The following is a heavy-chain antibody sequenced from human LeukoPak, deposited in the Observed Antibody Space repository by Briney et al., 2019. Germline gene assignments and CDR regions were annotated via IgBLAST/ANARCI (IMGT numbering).Heavy chain of an antibody. J-gene: IGHJ3*02. D-gene: IGHD1-26*01. CDR1: GYSFTSYW. V-gene: IGHV5-51*01. Sequence: GESLKISCTGPGYSFTSYWIGWVRQMPGKGLEWMGIIYPGDSDTRYSPSFQGQVTISADKSINTAYLQWSSLRASDTAMYYCARRVAGSYHDAFDIWGQGTMVTVSS. CDR2: IYPGDSDT. CDR3: ARRVAGSYHDAFDI.